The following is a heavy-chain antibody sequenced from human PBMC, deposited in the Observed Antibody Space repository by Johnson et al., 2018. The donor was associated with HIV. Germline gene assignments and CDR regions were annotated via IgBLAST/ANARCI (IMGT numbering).Heavy chain of an antibody. CDR3: AGGVAVAFDI. V-gene: IGHV3-11*04. CDR1: GFTFSDYY. D-gene: IGHD6-19*01. CDR2: ISTSEGTR. Sequence: QVQLVESGGGVVQPGKSLRLSCAASGFTFSDYYMTWIRQAPGKGLEWVSYISTSEGTRYSADTVKGRFSISRDNAKNSLYLQMNSRRAEDTAVYYWAGGVAVAFDIWGPGTMVTVSS. J-gene: IGHJ3*02.